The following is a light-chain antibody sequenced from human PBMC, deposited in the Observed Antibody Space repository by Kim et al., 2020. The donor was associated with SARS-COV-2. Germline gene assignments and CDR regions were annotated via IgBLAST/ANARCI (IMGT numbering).Light chain of an antibody. Sequence: QRVTSSCSGSRSNSRNNVVTWYRQLPGRAPKLLIYYDDLLPSGVSDRFSAYKSGTSASLAISGLQSDDEADYYCAAWDDRLNAVVFGGGTQLTVL. CDR1: RSNSRNNV. CDR2: YDD. V-gene: IGLV1-36*01. J-gene: IGLJ2*01. CDR3: AAWDDRLNAVV.